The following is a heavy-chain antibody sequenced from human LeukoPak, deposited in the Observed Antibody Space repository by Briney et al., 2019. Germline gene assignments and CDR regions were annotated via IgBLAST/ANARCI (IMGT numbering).Heavy chain of an antibody. CDR3: AREERNSWDRYFQH. D-gene: IGHD6-13*01. V-gene: IGHV4-61*01. CDR1: GGSVSSGSYY. Sequence: SETLSLTCTVSGGSVSSGSYYWRWIRQPPGKGLEWNGNIYYSGSTNYNPSLKSRVTISVDTSKNQFSLKLSSVTAADTAVYYCAREERNSWDRYFQHWGQGTLVTVSS. J-gene: IGHJ1*01. CDR2: IYYSGST.